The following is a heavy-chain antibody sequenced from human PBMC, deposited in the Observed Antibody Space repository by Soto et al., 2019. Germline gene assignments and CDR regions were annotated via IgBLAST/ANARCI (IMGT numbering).Heavy chain of an antibody. CDR3: ARWGLDPTNYYYYYGMDV. CDR1: GYTFTSYG. V-gene: IGHV1-18*01. CDR2: ISAYNGNT. Sequence: GSSVKVSCKASGYTFTSYGISWVRQAPGQGLEWMGWISAYNGNTNYAQKLQGRVTMTTDTSTSTAYMELRSLRSDDTAVYYCARWGLDPTNYYYYYGMDVWGQGTTVTVSS. D-gene: IGHD1-26*01. J-gene: IGHJ6*02.